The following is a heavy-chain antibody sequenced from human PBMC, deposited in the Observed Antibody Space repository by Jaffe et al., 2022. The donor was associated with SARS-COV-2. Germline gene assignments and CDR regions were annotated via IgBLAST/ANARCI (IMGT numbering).Heavy chain of an antibody. J-gene: IGHJ3*02. CDR1: GFTFSSYA. D-gene: IGHD4-17*01. Sequence: EVQLLESGGGLVQPGGSLRLSCAASGFTFSSYAMSWVRQAPGKGLEWVSAISGSGGSTYYADSVKGRFTISRDNSKNTLYLQMNSLRAEDTAVYYCAKDRPTVVTPEAELAFDIWGQGTMVTVSS. CDR2: ISGSGGST. CDR3: AKDRPTVVTPEAELAFDI. V-gene: IGHV3-23*01.